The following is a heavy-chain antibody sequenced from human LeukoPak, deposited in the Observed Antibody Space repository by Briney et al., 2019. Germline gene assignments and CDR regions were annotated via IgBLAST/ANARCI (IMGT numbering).Heavy chain of an antibody. CDR2: FDPEDGER. CDR3: ARSSGRSPNREYMDV. J-gene: IGHJ6*03. CDR1: GYTLTKLS. D-gene: IGHD1-14*01. V-gene: IGHV1-24*01. Sequence: ASVKVSCKVSGYTLTKLSMHWVRQAPGKGLEWMGTFDPEDGERLYAQKFQGRLTMTEDTSTDTAYMELSSLRSEDTAVYYCARSSGRSPNREYMDVWGKGTTVTVSS.